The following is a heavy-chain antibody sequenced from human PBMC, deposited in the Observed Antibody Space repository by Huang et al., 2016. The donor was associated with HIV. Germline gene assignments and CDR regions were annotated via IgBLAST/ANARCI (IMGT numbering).Heavy chain of an antibody. D-gene: IGHD6-13*01. Sequence: QLQLQESGPGLVKPSRTLSLTCTVSGGSISSSSYYWGWIRQPPGKGRELIGSIYHSGTTYYNPSLKSRGTISVDTAVYYCAAHGRIVGIPAAPLRFDPWGQGTLVTVSS. J-gene: IGHJ5*02. CDR2: IYHSGTT. CDR3: P. CDR1: GGSISSSSYY. V-gene: IGHV4-39*07.